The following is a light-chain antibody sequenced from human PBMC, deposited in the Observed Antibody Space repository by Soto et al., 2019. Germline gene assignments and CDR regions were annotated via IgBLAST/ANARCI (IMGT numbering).Light chain of an antibody. CDR1: SSYVGGYNY. Sequence: QSALTQPPSASGSPGQSVTIFCTGTSSYVGGYNYVSWYQQHPGKSPKLMIYEVTKRPSGVPDRFSGSKSDNTASLTVSGLQAEDEADYYCSSYAGSKHYVFGTGTKLTVL. V-gene: IGLV2-8*01. J-gene: IGLJ1*01. CDR2: EVT. CDR3: SSYAGSKHYV.